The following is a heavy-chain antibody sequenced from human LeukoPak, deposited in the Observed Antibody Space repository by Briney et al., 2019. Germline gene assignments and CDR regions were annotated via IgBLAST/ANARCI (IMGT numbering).Heavy chain of an antibody. CDR2: ISYDGSNK. CDR1: GFTFSSYA. J-gene: IGHJ4*02. D-gene: IGHD6-6*01. CDR3: ARDDYSSSELGVFDY. V-gene: IGHV3-30-3*01. Sequence: GGSLRLSCAASGFTFSSYAMHWVRQAPGKGLEWVAVISYDGSNKYYADSVKGRFTISRDNSKNTLYLQMNSLRAEDTAVYYCARDDYSSSELGVFDYWGQGTLVTVSS.